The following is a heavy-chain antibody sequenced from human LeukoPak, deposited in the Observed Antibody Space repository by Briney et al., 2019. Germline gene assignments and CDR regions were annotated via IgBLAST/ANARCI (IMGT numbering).Heavy chain of an antibody. D-gene: IGHD3-10*01. CDR2: MFYRGNT. Sequence: SETLSLTCTVSGASITDYYWGWIRQPPGKGLECIGYMFYRGNTNYTPSLKSRLSMTVDPSKTLFSLRLTSVTAADTAFYYCARLLLDGSRTLFDSWGQGTLVTVSS. V-gene: IGHV4-59*08. J-gene: IGHJ4*02. CDR3: ARLLLDGSRTLFDS. CDR1: GASITDYY.